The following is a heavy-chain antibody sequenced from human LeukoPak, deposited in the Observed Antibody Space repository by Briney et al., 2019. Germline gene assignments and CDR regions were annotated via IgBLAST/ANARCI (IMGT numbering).Heavy chain of an antibody. Sequence: GGSLRLSCAASGFTFSSYGMHWVRQAPGKGLEWVAVISYDGSNKYYADSVKGRFTISRDNSKNTLYLQMNSLRAEDTAVYYCAKRGYCSSTSRYGRRAFDIWGQGTMVTVSS. J-gene: IGHJ3*02. CDR3: AKRGYCSSTSRYGRRAFDI. CDR1: GFTFSSYG. CDR2: ISYDGSNK. V-gene: IGHV3-30*18. D-gene: IGHD2-2*01.